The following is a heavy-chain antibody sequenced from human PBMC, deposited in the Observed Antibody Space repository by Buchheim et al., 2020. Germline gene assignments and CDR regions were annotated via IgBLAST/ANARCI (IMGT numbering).Heavy chain of an antibody. CDR3: ARGDSSSPFPYYFDY. V-gene: IGHV4-59*01. CDR1: GGSTSSYY. Sequence: QVQLQESGPGLVKPSETLSLTCTVSGGSTSSYYWSWIRQPPGKGLEWIGYIYYSGSTNYNPSLKSRVTISVDTSKNQFSLKLSSVTAADTAVYYCARGDSSSPFPYYFDYWGQGTL. D-gene: IGHD6-6*01. CDR2: IYYSGST. J-gene: IGHJ4*02.